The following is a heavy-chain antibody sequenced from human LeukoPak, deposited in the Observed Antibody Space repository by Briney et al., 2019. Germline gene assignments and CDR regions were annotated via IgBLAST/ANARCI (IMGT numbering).Heavy chain of an antibody. Sequence: GGSLRLSCAASGFTFSSYWMHWVRQAPGKGLVWVSRINSDGSSTSYADSVKGRFTISRDNAKNTLYLQMNSLRAEDTAVYYCARDEDWSGYYGAFDIWGQGTMVTVSS. CDR2: INSDGSST. CDR3: ARDEDWSGYYGAFDI. CDR1: GFTFSSYW. V-gene: IGHV3-74*01. D-gene: IGHD3-3*01. J-gene: IGHJ3*02.